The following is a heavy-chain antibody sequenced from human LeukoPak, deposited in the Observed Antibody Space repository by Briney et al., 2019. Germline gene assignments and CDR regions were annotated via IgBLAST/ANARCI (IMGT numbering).Heavy chain of an antibody. J-gene: IGHJ4*02. CDR2: ISYTGST. CDR1: GGSIRSTSYY. V-gene: IGHV4-39*07. D-gene: IGHD6-19*01. Sequence: SETLSLTCTVSGGSIRSTSYYWGWIRQPPGKGLDWIGSISYTGSTYYNPSLKSRVTISVDTSKNQFSLKLSSVTAADTAVYYCASGIAVAALDYWGQGTLVTVSS. CDR3: ASGIAVAALDY.